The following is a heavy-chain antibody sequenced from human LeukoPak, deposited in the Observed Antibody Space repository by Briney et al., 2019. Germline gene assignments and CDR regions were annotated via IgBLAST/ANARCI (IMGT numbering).Heavy chain of an antibody. D-gene: IGHD5-24*01. J-gene: IGHJ4*02. Sequence: SVKVSCKASGGTFSSYAISWVRQAPGQGLEWMGGIIPIFGTANYAQKFQGRVTITADESTSTAYMELSSLRSEDTAVYYCARPQEEDGYNYNWAFDYWGQGTLVTVSS. CDR2: IIPIFGTA. CDR1: GGTFSSYA. CDR3: ARPQEEDGYNYNWAFDY. V-gene: IGHV1-69*13.